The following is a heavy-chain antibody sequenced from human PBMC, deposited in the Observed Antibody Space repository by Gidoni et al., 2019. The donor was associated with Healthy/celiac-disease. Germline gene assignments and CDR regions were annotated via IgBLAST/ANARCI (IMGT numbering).Heavy chain of an antibody. CDR2: INHSGRT. Sequence: QVQLQQWGAGLLKPSETLYLNCAVHGGYCSGYYWSWIRQHPGKGLEWIGEINHSGRTNSNPSLKSRVTISVDTSKHQFSLKLSSVTAADTAVYYCARGLRWLQFWGSFDPWGQGTLVTVSS. V-gene: IGHV4-34*01. CDR3: ARGLRWLQFWGSFDP. J-gene: IGHJ5*02. D-gene: IGHD5-12*01. CDR1: GGYCSGYY.